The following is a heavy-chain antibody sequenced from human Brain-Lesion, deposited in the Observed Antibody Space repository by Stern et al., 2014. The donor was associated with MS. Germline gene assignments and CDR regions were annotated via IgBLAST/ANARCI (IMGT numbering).Heavy chain of an antibody. J-gene: IGHJ5*01. CDR2: VNNDGRRT. V-gene: IGHV3-74*02. Sequence: EVQLVESGGGFVKPGGSLRLSCAASGFTFSNYWMHWVRQAPGQGLVWVSRVNNDGRRTSYADSVKGRFTMSRDNAKNTLYLQMNSLRVEDTAIYYCARGERWFDSWGQGTLVTVSS. CDR3: ARGERWFDS. CDR1: GFTFSNYW. D-gene: IGHD3-10*01.